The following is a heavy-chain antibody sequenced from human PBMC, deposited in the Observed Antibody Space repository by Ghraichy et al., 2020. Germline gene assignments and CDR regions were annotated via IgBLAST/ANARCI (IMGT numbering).Heavy chain of an antibody. CDR2: ISAYNGNT. J-gene: IGHJ6*02. Sequence: ASVKVSCKASGYTFTSYGISWVRQAPGQGLEWMGWISAYNGNTNYAQKFQGRVTMTTDTSTSTAYMELRSLRSDDTAVYYCARERHYYDSSGLYSPNYYYGMDVWGQGTTVTVSS. V-gene: IGHV1-18*01. D-gene: IGHD3-22*01. CDR1: GYTFTSYG. CDR3: ARERHYYDSSGLYSPNYYYGMDV.